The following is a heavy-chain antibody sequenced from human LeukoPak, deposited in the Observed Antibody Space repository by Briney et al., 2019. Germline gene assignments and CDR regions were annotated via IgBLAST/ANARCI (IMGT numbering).Heavy chain of an antibody. CDR2: ISYDGSNK. J-gene: IGHJ4*02. V-gene: IGHV3-30*18. CDR3: AKDFDY. CDR1: GFTFSSYG. Sequence: PGRSLRLSCAASGFTFSSYGMHWVRQAPAKGLEWVAVISYDGSNKYYADSVKGRFTISRDNSKNTLYLQMNSLRAEDTAVYYCAKDFDYWGQGTLVTVSS.